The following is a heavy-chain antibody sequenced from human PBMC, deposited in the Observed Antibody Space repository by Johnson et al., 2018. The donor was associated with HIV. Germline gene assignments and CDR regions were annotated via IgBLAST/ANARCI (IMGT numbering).Heavy chain of an antibody. D-gene: IGHD4-17*01. J-gene: IGHJ3*02. V-gene: IGHV3-7*01. CDR1: GFTFSSYW. CDR2: IKQAGSEK. Sequence: VQLVESGGGLVQPGGSLRLSCAASGFTFSSYWMSWVRQATGKGLEWVATIKQAGSEKYYVASVKGRVPISRDNVKKSLYLQMNSLRAEATAVYYCARDWDYVHAPPAGPFDIWGQGTMVTVSS. CDR3: ARDWDYVHAPPAGPFDI.